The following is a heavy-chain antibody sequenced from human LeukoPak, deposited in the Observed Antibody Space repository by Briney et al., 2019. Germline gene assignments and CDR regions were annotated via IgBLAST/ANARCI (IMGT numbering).Heavy chain of an antibody. Sequence: PGGSLRLSCAASGFTFSSYAMHWVRQAPGKGLEWVAVISYDGSNKYYADSVKGRFTISRDNSKNTLYLQMNSLRAEDTAVYYCAKEFKRGYSYGPFDYWGQGTLVTVSS. CDR1: GFTFSSYA. V-gene: IGHV3-30-3*01. CDR3: AKEFKRGYSYGPFDY. CDR2: ISYDGSNK. D-gene: IGHD5-18*01. J-gene: IGHJ4*02.